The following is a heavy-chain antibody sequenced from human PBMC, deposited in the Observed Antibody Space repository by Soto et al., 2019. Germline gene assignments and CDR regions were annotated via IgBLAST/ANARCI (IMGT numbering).Heavy chain of an antibody. CDR3: DRGDRWAFDL. Sequence: EVQLLESGGGLVQPGESLRLSCAASGFTFSYYWMHWVRQAPGMGLVWVSRIHSDGSSTTYADSVKGRFTISRDTARNTLYLQMNSLRAEDTAVYYWDRGDRWAFDLWGQGTVVTVSS. V-gene: IGHV3-74*01. J-gene: IGHJ3*01. CDR2: IHSDGSST. CDR1: GFTFSYYW.